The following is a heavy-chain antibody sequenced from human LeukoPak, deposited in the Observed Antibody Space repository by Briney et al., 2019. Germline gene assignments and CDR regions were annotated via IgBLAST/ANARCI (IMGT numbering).Heavy chain of an antibody. Sequence: ASVKVSCKTSGFTFTSYGISWMRQAPGQGLEGVGWISGYNGNTNYAQKFQDRVTMTTHTSTSTAYIELRNLRSDDTAFYYCARDRSSSARENWGKGTLVTVSS. CDR1: GFTFTSYG. CDR3: ARDRSSSAREN. D-gene: IGHD6-13*01. J-gene: IGHJ4*02. CDR2: ISGYNGNT. V-gene: IGHV1-18*01.